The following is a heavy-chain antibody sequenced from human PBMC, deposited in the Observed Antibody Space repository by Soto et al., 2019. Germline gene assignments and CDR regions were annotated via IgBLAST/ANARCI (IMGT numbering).Heavy chain of an antibody. CDR2: IIRIFVTS. V-gene: IGHV1-69*13. CDR3: ARSLDYHDYTGYSTVGVYFDY. D-gene: IGHD3-22*01. CDR1: GGSFSSSG. Sequence: SAKVSCKAYGGSFSSSGSRWGRQAPGHGLEWVGGIIRIFVTSHYAQKFQGRVTITADESTNTAYMELSSLTSEDTAVYYCARSLDYHDYTGYSTVGVYFDYWGLGTLVTVSS. J-gene: IGHJ4*02.